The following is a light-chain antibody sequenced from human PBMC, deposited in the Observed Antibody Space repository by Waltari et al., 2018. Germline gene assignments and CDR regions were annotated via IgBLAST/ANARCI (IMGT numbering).Light chain of an antibody. Sequence: QTVVTQEPSLSVSPGGTVTLTCALTSGSVSTTSYATWYQQTPGQPPRTLVYKGSSRSSGVPDRFSGSILGNKAALTSTGAQADDESNYYCSLYMGSGIWVFGGGTKFTVL. CDR3: SLYMGSGIWV. J-gene: IGLJ3*02. CDR2: KGS. CDR1: SGSVSTTSY. V-gene: IGLV8-61*01.